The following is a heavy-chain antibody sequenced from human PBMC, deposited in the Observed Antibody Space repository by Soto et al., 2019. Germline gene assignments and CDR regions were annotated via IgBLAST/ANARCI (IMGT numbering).Heavy chain of an antibody. Sequence: QVQLVESGGGVVQPGRSLRLSCAASGFTFSSYGMHWVRQAPGKGLEWVAVISYDGSNKYYADSVKGRFTISRDNSKNTLYLRMNSLRAEDTAVYYCAKDRGYWGQGTLVTVSS. V-gene: IGHV3-30*18. CDR3: AKDRGY. CDR1: GFTFSSYG. J-gene: IGHJ4*02. CDR2: ISYDGSNK.